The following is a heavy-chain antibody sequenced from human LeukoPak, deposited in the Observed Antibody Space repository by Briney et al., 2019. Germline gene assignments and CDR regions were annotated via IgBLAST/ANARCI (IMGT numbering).Heavy chain of an antibody. CDR3: ARVRYSYGYGFDY. J-gene: IGHJ4*02. CDR2: IYYSGST. D-gene: IGHD5-18*01. V-gene: IGHV4-30-4*01. Sequence: SETLSLTCTVSGGSISSGDYYWSWIRQPPGKGLEWIGYIYYSGSTYYNPSLKSRVTISVDTSKNQFSLKLSSVTAADTAVYYCARVRYSYGYGFDYWGQGTLVTVSS. CDR1: GGSISSGDYY.